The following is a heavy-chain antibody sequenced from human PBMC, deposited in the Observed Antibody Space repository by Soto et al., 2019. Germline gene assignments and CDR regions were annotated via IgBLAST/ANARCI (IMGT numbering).Heavy chain of an antibody. D-gene: IGHD2-2*01. CDR3: AREDRTTSWSPLDY. V-gene: IGHV3-74*01. J-gene: IGHJ4*02. CDR2: ISGDGSTL. Sequence: EVQLVESGGGLVQPGGSLRLSCAASGLTFSSSWMHWVRQAPGKGLVWASRISGDGSTLNYADSVRGRFTMSRDSAKNTLYLQMNSLRAGDTAVYYCAREDRTTSWSPLDYWGQGTLVTVSS. CDR1: GLTFSSSW.